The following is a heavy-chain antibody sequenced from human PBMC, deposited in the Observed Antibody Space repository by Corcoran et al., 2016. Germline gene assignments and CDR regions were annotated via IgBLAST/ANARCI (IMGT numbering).Heavy chain of an antibody. D-gene: IGHD2-15*01. Sequence: QVQLVQSGAEVKKPGASVKVSCKASGYTFTSYAMHWVRQAPGQRLEWMGWINAGNGNTKYSQKFQGRVTITRDTSASTAYMELSSLRSADTVVYDCAREHIVVVVAATKPIYYYYGMDVWGQGTTVTVSS. J-gene: IGHJ6*02. CDR1: GYTFTSYA. CDR2: INAGNGNT. CDR3: AREHIVVVVAATKPIYYYYGMDV. V-gene: IGHV1-3*01.